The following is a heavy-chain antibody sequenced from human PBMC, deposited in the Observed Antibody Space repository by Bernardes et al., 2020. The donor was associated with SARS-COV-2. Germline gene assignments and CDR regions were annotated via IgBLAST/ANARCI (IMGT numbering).Heavy chain of an antibody. D-gene: IGHD1-7*01. J-gene: IGHJ3*02. CDR2: MNPNSGNT. CDR3: ARGNWNYPRTDAFDI. V-gene: IGHV1-8*01. Sequence: ASVKDSCKASGYTFTSYDINWVRQATGQGLECMGWMNPNSGNTGYAQKFQGRVTMTRNTSISTAYMELSSLRSEDTAVYYCARGNWNYPRTDAFDIWGQGTMVTVSS. CDR1: GYTFTSYD.